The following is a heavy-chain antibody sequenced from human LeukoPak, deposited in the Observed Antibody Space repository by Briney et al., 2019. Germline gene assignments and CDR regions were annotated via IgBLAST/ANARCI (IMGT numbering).Heavy chain of an antibody. CDR3: ARGGGILTGYYLGDYYYYMDV. V-gene: IGHV4-59*01. D-gene: IGHD3-9*01. CDR1: GASISGYY. J-gene: IGHJ6*03. Sequence: SETLSLTCTVSGASISGYYWSWIRQPPGKRLEWIGYIISTGTINYNPSLKSRVTISIDTSKNQLSLQLTSVTAADTAVYYCARGGGILTGYYLGDYYYYMDVWGKGTTVTISS. CDR2: IISTGTI.